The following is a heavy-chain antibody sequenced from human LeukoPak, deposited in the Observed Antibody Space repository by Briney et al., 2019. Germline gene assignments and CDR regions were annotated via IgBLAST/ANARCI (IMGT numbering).Heavy chain of an antibody. Sequence: GASVKVSCKASGYTFTGYYMHWVRQAPGQGLEWMGWINPNSGGTHYAQKFQGRVTMTRDTSISTAYMELSRLRSEDTAVYYCASRSVTMDADYWGQEPWSPSPQ. J-gene: IGHJ4*01. CDR1: GYTFTGYY. D-gene: IGHD4-17*01. CDR3: ASRSVTMDADY. CDR2: INPNSGGT. V-gene: IGHV1-2*02.